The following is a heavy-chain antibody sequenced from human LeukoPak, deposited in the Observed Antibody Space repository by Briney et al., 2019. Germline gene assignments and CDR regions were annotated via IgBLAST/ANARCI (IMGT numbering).Heavy chain of an antibody. V-gene: IGHV3-11*01. CDR3: ARAVLRYFDWHN. CDR2: ISSSGSTI. D-gene: IGHD3-9*01. J-gene: IGHJ4*02. Sequence: GSLRLSCAASGFTFSDYYMSWIRQAPGKGLEWVSYISSSGSTIYYADSVKGRFTISKDNAKNSLYLQMNSLRAEDTAVYYCARAVLRYFDWHNWGQGTLVTVSS. CDR1: GFTFSDYY.